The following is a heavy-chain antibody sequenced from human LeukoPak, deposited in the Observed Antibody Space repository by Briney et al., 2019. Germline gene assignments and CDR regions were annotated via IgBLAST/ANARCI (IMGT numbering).Heavy chain of an antibody. Sequence: ASVTVSCTTSGYTFSNYGISWVRQAPGQGLEWMGWITAYNGNRLYAQRFQGRITLTTDTSTSTSYMELRSLEYDDTAVYYCATPSAVTTYYYGMDVWGQGTTVTVSS. CDR2: ITAYNGNR. CDR3: ATPSAVTTYYYGMDV. D-gene: IGHD4-17*01. CDR1: GYTFSNYG. J-gene: IGHJ6*02. V-gene: IGHV1-18*01.